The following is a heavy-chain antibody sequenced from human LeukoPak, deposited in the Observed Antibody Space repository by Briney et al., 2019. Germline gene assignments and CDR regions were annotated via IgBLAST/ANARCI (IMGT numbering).Heavy chain of an antibody. V-gene: IGHV4-4*07. CDR1: GDSITSQY. CDR3: AGDTVGFDS. CDR2: MHARGST. Sequence: SDTLTLTCTVSGDSITSQYWTWIRQPAGKGLEWIGRMHARGSTNHNPSLKRRVTISVDTSKNKFALKLSSVTAADTVVYYCAGDTVGFDSWGQVALVSVS. D-gene: IGHD4-23*01. J-gene: IGHJ4*02.